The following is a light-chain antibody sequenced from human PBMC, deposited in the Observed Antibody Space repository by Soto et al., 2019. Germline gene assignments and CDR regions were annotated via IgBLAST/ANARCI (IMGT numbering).Light chain of an antibody. V-gene: IGKV1-9*01. CDR2: AAS. J-gene: IGKJ5*01. CDR1: QGISSH. CDR3: QQYNSYYT. Sequence: IQLTQSPSSLSASVGDRVTITCRASQGISSHLAWYQQKPGKAPKLLIYAASTLQTGVPSRFSGGGSGTDFTLTISSLQPDDFATYYCQQYNSYYTFGQGTRLEIK.